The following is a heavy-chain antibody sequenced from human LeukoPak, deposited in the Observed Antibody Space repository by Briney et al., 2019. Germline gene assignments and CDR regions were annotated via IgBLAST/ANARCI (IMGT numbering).Heavy chain of an antibody. D-gene: IGHD3-22*01. CDR1: GYTFTITD. J-gene: IGHJ4*02. Sequence: ASVKVSCKSSGYTFTITDICWVRLAPGQGLEWMGWISAYNGNTNYAQKLQGRVTMTTDTSTSTAYMELRSLRSDDTPVYCCARVAWGKFYTSSDYYGYFDYWGQGTLVTVSS. CDR2: ISAYNGNT. V-gene: IGHV1-18*01. CDR3: ARVAWGKFYTSSDYYGYFDY.